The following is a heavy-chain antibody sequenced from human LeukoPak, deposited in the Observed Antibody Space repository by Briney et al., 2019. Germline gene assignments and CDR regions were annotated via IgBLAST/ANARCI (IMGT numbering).Heavy chain of an antibody. V-gene: IGHV1-3*01. CDR2: INAGNGNT. CDR3: ARDIVVVPAAKGVRYYYGMDV. CDR1: GYTFTSYA. Sequence: ASVTVSCKASGYTFTSYAMHWVRQAPEQRLEWMGWINAGNGNTKYSQKFQGRVTITRDTSASTAYMELSSLRSEDTAVYYCARDIVVVPAAKGVRYYYGMDVWGQGTTVTVSS. J-gene: IGHJ6*02. D-gene: IGHD2-2*01.